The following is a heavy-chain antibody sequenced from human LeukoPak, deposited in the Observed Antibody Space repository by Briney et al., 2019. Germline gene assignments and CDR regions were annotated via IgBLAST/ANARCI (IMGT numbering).Heavy chain of an antibody. V-gene: IGHV3-30*04. CDR3: ARDRIHCSGGSCYSGWFDP. D-gene: IGHD2-15*01. J-gene: IGHJ5*02. Sequence: PGGSLRLSCAASGFTFSSYAMHWVRQAPGKGLEWVAVISYDGSNKYYADSVKVRFTISRDNSKNTLYLQMNSLRAEDTAVYYCARDRIHCSGGSCYSGWFDPWGQGTLVTVSS. CDR2: ISYDGSNK. CDR1: GFTFSSYA.